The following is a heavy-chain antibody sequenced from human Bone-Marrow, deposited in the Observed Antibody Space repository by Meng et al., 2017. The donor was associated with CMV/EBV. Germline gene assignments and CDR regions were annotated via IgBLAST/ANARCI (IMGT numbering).Heavy chain of an antibody. V-gene: IGHV3-21*01. CDR1: GFTFSSYS. J-gene: IGHJ6*02. CDR3: ARDRNQLLYRLGYYYYGMDV. D-gene: IGHD2-2*02. Sequence: GGSLRLSCAASGFTFSSYSMNWVRQAPGKGLEWVSSISSSSSYIYYADSVKGRFTISRDNAKNSLYLQMNSLRAEDTAVYYCARDRNQLLYRLGYYYYGMDVWGQGTTVTVSS. CDR2: ISSSSSYI.